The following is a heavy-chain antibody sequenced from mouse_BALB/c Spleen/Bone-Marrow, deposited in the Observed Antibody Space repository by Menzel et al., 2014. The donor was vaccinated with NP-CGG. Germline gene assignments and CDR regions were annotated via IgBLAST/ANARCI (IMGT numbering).Heavy chain of an antibody. V-gene: IGHV4-1*02. CDR1: GFAFSKYC. J-gene: IGHJ3*01. CDR2: INPDSSTI. CDR3: SRLYYYGNFAY. D-gene: IGHD1-1*01. Sequence: VHLKDSGGGLVQPGGSLKLSCAASGFAFSKYCMSWVRQAPGKGLEWIGEINPDSSTINYTPSLKDKFIISRDNAKNTLYLQMSKVRSEDTALYYCSRLYYYGNFAYWGQGTLVTVSA.